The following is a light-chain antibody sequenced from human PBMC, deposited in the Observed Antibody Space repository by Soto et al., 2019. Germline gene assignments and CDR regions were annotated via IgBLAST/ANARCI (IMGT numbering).Light chain of an antibody. Sequence: DIQMTQSPSTLSASVGDRVTITCRASQSISSWLAWYQQKPGKAPKLLIYDASSLESGVPSRFSGSGSGTEFTLTISSLQPDDFATYYCQQYGTLGQGTKVEIK. CDR2: DAS. CDR1: QSISSW. CDR3: QQYGT. J-gene: IGKJ1*01. V-gene: IGKV1-5*01.